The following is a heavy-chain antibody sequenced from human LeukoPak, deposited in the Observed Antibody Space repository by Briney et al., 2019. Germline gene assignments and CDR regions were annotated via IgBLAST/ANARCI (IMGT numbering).Heavy chain of an antibody. CDR2: IYTSGST. CDR1: GGSISSGSYY. CDR3: AREPADPRDKRFDP. D-gene: IGHD2-2*01. Sequence: SETLSLTCTVSGGSISSGSYYWSWIRQPAGKGLEWIGRIYTSGSTNYNPSLKSRVTISIDTSKNQFSLKLSSVTAADTAVYYCAREPADPRDKRFDPWGQGTLVTVSS. V-gene: IGHV4-61*02. J-gene: IGHJ5*02.